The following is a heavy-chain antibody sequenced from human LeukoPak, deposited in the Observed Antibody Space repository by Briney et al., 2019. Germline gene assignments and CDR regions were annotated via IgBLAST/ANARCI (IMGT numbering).Heavy chain of an antibody. D-gene: IGHD6-13*01. CDR1: GGTFSSYA. CDR3: ARVPSIAAAGTDFDY. Sequence: SVKVSCKASGGTFSSYAISWVRQAPGQGLEWMGGIIPIFGTANYAQKFQGRVTITADESTSTAYMELSSLRSEDTAVYYCARVPSIAAAGTDFDYWGQGTVVTVSS. CDR2: IIPIFGTA. J-gene: IGHJ4*02. V-gene: IGHV1-69*13.